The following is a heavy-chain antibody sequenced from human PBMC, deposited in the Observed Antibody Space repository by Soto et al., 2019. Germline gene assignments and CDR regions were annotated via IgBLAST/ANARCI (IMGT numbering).Heavy chain of an antibody. Sequence: SETLSLTCTVSGGSISSGGYYWSWIRQHPGKGLEWIGYIYYSGSTYYNPSLKSRVTISVDTSKNQFSLKLSSVTAADTAVYYCARGGYYDSSGYSLDYWGQGTLVTVS. CDR1: GGSISSGGYY. J-gene: IGHJ4*02. D-gene: IGHD3-22*01. CDR3: ARGGYYDSSGYSLDY. V-gene: IGHV4-31*03. CDR2: IYYSGST.